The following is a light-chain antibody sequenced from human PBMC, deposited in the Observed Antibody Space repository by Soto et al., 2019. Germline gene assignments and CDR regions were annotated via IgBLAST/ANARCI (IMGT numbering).Light chain of an antibody. Sequence: EIVMTQSPATLSVSQGERATLSCRASQSVSSNLAWYQQKPGQTPKLLIYVAYTRATGIPARFSGSGSGTEFTLTISSLQSEDFAVYYCQQYNVWPLTFGGGTKVEFK. J-gene: IGKJ4*01. CDR3: QQYNVWPLT. V-gene: IGKV3-15*01. CDR1: QSVSSN. CDR2: VAY.